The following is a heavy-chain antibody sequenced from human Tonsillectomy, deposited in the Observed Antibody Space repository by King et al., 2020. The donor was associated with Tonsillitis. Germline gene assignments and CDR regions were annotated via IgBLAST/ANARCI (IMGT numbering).Heavy chain of an antibody. D-gene: IGHD3-22*01. CDR1: GFTFSSYG. CDR3: AKDYSMYYYGSSGFSLDC. V-gene: IGHV3-30*18. CDR2: VSYDGSNE. Sequence: VQLVESGGGVVQPGRSLRLSCAASGFTFSSYGIHWVRQAPGKGLEWVAVVSYDGSNEYYADSVKGRFSISRDNSKNTLFLQMNSLRAEDTAVYYCAKDYSMYYYGSSGFSLDCWGQGTLVTVSS. J-gene: IGHJ4*02.